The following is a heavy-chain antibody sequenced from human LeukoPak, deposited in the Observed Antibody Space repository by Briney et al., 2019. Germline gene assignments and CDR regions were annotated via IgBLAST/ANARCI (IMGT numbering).Heavy chain of an antibody. Sequence: PGGSLRLSCAASGFTFSSYWMSWVRQAPGKGLEGVANINQDGSEKYYVDSVKGRFTISRDNSKNSLYLQMNSLRAEDTALYYCAQGGIVGATDFTFDYWGQGTLVTVSS. CDR2: INQDGSEK. D-gene: IGHD1-26*01. J-gene: IGHJ4*02. CDR3: AQGGIVGATDFTFDY. CDR1: GFTFSSYW. V-gene: IGHV3-7*03.